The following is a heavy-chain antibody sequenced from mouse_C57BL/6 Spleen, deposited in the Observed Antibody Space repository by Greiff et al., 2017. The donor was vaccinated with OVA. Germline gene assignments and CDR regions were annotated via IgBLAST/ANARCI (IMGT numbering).Heavy chain of an antibody. V-gene: IGHV7-1*01. CDR2: SRNKANDYTT. CDR1: GFTFSDFY. Sequence: EVNVVESGGGLVQSGRSLRLSCATSGFTFSDFYMEWVRQAPGKGLEWIAASRNKANDYTTEYSASVKGRFIVSRDTSQSILYLQMNALRAEDTAIYYCARDAPFYDWYFDVWGTGTTVTVSS. D-gene: IGHD2-10*01. J-gene: IGHJ1*03. CDR3: ARDAPFYDWYFDV.